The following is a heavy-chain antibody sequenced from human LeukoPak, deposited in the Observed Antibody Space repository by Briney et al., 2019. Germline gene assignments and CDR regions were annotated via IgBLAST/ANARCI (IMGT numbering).Heavy chain of an antibody. CDR1: GYTLTELS. CDR3: ASTMNHKYGYYFDY. CDR2: FDPEDGET. D-gene: IGHD1-14*01. Sequence: GASVKVSCKVSGYTLTELSMHWVRQAPGKGLEWMGGFDPEDGETIYAQKFQDRVTMTEDTSTDTAYMELSSLRSEDTAVYYCASTMNHKYGYYFDYWGQGTLVTVSS. V-gene: IGHV1-24*01. J-gene: IGHJ4*02.